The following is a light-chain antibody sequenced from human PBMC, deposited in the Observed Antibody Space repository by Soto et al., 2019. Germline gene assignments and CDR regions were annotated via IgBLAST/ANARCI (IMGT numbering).Light chain of an antibody. CDR3: QQYYSTPRT. Sequence: DILMTHSPASLSVSLGERATINCKSSQTVLYSSNNKNHLAWYQQRPGQPPKLLFSWASTRESGVPDRFSASGSGTDFTLSIGSLQAEDVAVYYCQQYYSTPRTFCHGTKVDIK. CDR1: QTVLYSSNNKNH. CDR2: WAS. V-gene: IGKV4-1*01. J-gene: IGKJ1*01.